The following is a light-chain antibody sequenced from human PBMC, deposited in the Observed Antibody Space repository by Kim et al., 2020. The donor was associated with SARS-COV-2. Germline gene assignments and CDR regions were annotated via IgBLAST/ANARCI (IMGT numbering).Light chain of an antibody. CDR3: QQYDNLSLT. J-gene: IGKJ4*02. CDR2: AAS. V-gene: IGKV1-33*01. CDR1: QDISNY. Sequence: ASVGDRVTITCRASQDISNYLDWYQQKPGKAPKRLIYAASTLQRGVPSRFSGSGSGTDFTFTISCLQPEDIATYYCQQYDNLSLTFGGGTKVDIK.